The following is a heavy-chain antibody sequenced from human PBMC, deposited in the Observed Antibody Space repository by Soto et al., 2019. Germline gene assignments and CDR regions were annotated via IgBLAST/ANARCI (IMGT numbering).Heavy chain of an antibody. J-gene: IGHJ6*02. V-gene: IGHV4-59*08. Sequence: SETLSLTCTVSGDSISNYYWSWIRQPPGKGLEWIGYIYYSGNTNYNPSLKSRVTISVDLSKNQFSLRLSSVTDADTAVYYCAVYERGKWNDAKGYYYGMDVWGQGTTVTVSS. CDR3: AVYERGKWNDAKGYYYGMDV. D-gene: IGHD1-1*01. CDR1: GDSISNYY. CDR2: IYYSGNT.